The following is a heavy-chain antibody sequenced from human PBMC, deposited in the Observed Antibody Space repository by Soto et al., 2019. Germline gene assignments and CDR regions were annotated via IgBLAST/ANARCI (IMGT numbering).Heavy chain of an antibody. J-gene: IGHJ5*02. CDR2: IIPIFGTA. CDR3: AAKYHWNYRPPNWFDP. CDR1: GGTFSSYA. Sequence: QVQLVQSGAEVKKPGSSVKVSCKASGGTFSSYAISWVRQAPGQGLEWMGGIIPIFGTANYAQKFQGRVTITADESTSTAYMELSSLRSEDTAVYYCAAKYHWNYRPPNWFDPWGQGTLVTVSS. V-gene: IGHV1-69*01. D-gene: IGHD1-7*01.